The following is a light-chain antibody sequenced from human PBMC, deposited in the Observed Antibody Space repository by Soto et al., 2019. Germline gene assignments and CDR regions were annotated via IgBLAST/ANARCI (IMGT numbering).Light chain of an antibody. J-gene: IGKJ4*01. CDR2: DAS. CDR3: QQYNSYSPELS. CDR1: QSISSW. Sequence: DIQMTQSPSTLSASVGDRVTITCRASQSISSWLAWYQQKPGKAPKLLIYDASSLESGVPSRFSGSGSGTEFTLTISRLQPDDFATYYCQQYNSYSPELSFGGGTKVEIK. V-gene: IGKV1-5*01.